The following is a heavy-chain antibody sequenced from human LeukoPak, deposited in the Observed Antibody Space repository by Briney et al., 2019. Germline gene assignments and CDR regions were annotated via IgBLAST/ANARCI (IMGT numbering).Heavy chain of an antibody. CDR3: ASPKYSGYDHTLDY. CDR1: RFTFSSYG. CDR2: ISYDGSNK. Sequence: PGGSLRLSCAASRFTFSSYGMHWVRQAPGKGLEWVAVISYDGSNKYYADSVKGRFTISRDNSKNMLYLQMNGLRTEDTAVYYCASPKYSGYDHTLDYWGQGTLVTVSS. D-gene: IGHD5-12*01. J-gene: IGHJ4*01. V-gene: IGHV3-30*03.